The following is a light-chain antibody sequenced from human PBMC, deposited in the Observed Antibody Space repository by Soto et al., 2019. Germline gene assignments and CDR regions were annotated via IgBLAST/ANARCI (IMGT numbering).Light chain of an antibody. CDR3: QQYNNWPRT. CDR2: DAS. J-gene: IGKJ1*01. V-gene: IGKV3D-15*01. Sequence: EIVLTQSPGTLSLSPGERATLSCRASQSVSSYLAWYQQKPGQAPRLLIYDASNRATGIPARFSGSGSGTEFTLTISRLQAADFAVYYCQQYNNWPRTFGQGTKVDSK. CDR1: QSVSSY.